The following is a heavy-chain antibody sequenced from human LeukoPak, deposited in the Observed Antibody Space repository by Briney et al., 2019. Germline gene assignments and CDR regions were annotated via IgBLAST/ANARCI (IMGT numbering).Heavy chain of an antibody. D-gene: IGHD2-15*01. J-gene: IGHJ4*02. CDR3: ASYCIGYSCDRDY. CDR1: GGSISSYY. V-gene: IGHV4-59*01. CDR2: IHYSGST. Sequence: SETLSLTCTVSGGSISSYYWSWIRQPPGKGLEWIGYIHYSGSTNYNPSLKSRVTISVDTSKNQFSLKLSSVTAADTAVYYCASYCIGYSCDRDYWGQGTLVTVSS.